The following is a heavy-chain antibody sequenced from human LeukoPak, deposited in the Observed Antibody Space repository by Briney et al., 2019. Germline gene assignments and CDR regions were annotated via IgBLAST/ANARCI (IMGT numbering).Heavy chain of an antibody. J-gene: IGHJ4*02. CDR2: IIGSGGST. D-gene: IGHD2-2*01. V-gene: IGHV3-23*01. Sequence: PGGSLRLSCAASGFTLSSYGMRWVGQAPGKGREGGAAIIGSGGSTYYAYSVSGQFPISRDTSKNTLYLQMNSLRAEATAVYYCAKSGYCRCTSCYPNWGQGTLVTVSS. CDR1: GFTLSSYG. CDR3: AKSGYCRCTSCYPN.